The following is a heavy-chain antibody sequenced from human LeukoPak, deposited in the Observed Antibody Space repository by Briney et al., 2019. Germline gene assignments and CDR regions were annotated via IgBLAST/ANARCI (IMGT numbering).Heavy chain of an antibody. D-gene: IGHD3-22*01. Sequence: PGGSLRLSWAASGLTFSTYDMRWVRQAPGNGLGWVAVISHDGSNKYYADSVKGRFTISRDNSKNTLYLQMNSLRAEDTAVYYCARGNPYYYDTSGYYLGSFDYWGQGTLVTVSS. CDR3: ARGNPYYYDTSGYYLGSFDY. J-gene: IGHJ4*02. V-gene: IGHV3-30-3*01. CDR2: ISHDGSNK. CDR1: GLTFSTYD.